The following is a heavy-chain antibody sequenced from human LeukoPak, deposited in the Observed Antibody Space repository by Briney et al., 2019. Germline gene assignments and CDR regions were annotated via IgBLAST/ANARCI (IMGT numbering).Heavy chain of an antibody. V-gene: IGHV4-38-2*02. CDR3: ARTYYDILTGYDAFDI. CDR1: GYSISSGYY. CDR2: IYHSGST. J-gene: IGHJ3*02. D-gene: IGHD3-9*01. Sequence: SETLSLTCTVSGYSISSGYYWGWIRQPPGKGLEWIGSIYHSGSTYYNPSLKSRVTISVDTSKNQFSLKLSSVTAADTAVYYCARTYYDILTGYDAFDIWGQGTMVTVSS.